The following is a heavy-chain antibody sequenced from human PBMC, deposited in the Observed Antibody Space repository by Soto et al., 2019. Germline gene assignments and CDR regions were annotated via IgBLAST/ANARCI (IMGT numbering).Heavy chain of an antibody. CDR1: GYTFTTYY. V-gene: IGHV1-46*01. CDR2: INPNGGST. D-gene: IGHD2-15*01. CDR3: ARAGYCSGGTCFHGNCDY. Sequence: QVQLVQSGAEVKRPGASVKVSCKASGYTFTTYYMHWVRQAPGQGLEWLGIINPNGGSTTYAQKFQGRVTMNRDTSTSTVYLELSSLRSEDTAVYYCARAGYCSGGTCFHGNCDYWGQGTLVTV. J-gene: IGHJ4*02.